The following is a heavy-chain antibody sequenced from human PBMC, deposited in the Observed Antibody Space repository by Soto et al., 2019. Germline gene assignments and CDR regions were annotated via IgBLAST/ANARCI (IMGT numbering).Heavy chain of an antibody. CDR2: IYYSGST. CDR1: GGSISSGGYY. V-gene: IGHV4-31*01. J-gene: IGHJ4*02. D-gene: IGHD6-6*01. CDR3: ARGNSSSSGYDY. Sequence: QVQLQESGPGLVKPSQTLSLTCTVSGGSISSGGYYWSWIRQHPGKGLEWIGYIYYSGSTYYNPSLTSQXXIXVXXSKNQFSLKLSSVTAADTAVYSCARGNSSSSGYDYWGQGTLVTVSS.